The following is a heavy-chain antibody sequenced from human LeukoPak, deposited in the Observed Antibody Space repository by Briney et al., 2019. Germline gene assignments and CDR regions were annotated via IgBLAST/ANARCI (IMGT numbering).Heavy chain of an antibody. CDR1: GGTFSSYA. CDR2: IIPIFGTA. Sequence: VASVKVSCKASGGTFSSYAISWVRQAPGQGLEWMGGIIPIFGTANYAQKFQGRVTITTDESTSTAYMELSSLRSEDTAVYYCATYCTNCVCNFDYWGQGTLVTVSS. V-gene: IGHV1-69*05. J-gene: IGHJ4*02. CDR3: ATYCTNCVCNFDY. D-gene: IGHD2-8*01.